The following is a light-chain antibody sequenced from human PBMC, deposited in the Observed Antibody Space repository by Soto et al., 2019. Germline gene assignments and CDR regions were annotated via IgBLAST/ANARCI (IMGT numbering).Light chain of an antibody. J-gene: IGLJ2*01. CDR3: SSYTTSSTV. CDR2: DVS. V-gene: IGLV2-14*01. Sequence: QSALTQPASVSGSPGQSITISCTGISSDVGGYKYVSWYQQHPGKAPKLLIYDVSNRPSGVSNRYSGSKSDNTASLTISGLQDEDEADYYCSSYTTSSTVFGGGTKLTVL. CDR1: SSDVGGYKY.